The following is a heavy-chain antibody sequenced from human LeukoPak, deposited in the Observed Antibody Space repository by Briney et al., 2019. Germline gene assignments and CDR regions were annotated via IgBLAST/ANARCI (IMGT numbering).Heavy chain of an antibody. CDR1: GFTFSSYW. V-gene: IGHV3-74*01. Sequence: PGGSLRLSCAAPGFTFSSYWMHWVRQAPGKGLVWVSRINSDGSSTSYADSVKGRFTISRDNAKNTLYLQMNSLRAEDTAVYYCARETSGSGWFLISSLPYFDYWGQGTLVNVSS. CDR2: INSDGSST. J-gene: IGHJ4*02. CDR3: ARETSGSGWFLISSLPYFDY. D-gene: IGHD6-19*01.